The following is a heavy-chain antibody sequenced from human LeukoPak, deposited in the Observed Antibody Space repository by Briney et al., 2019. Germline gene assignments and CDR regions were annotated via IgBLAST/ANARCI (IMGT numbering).Heavy chain of an antibody. CDR2: I. D-gene: IGHD1-26*01. V-gene: IGHV5-51*01. Sequence: RESLKISCKVSGYSFTSYCIGWVRQMPGKGLEWMGIIYSPSFQGQVTISVDKSINTAYLQWSSLQASDTAMYYCGMSGDRVPLQDDVFDVWGQGTMVTVS. CDR3: GMSGDRVPLQDDVFDV. CDR1: GYSFTSYC. J-gene: IGHJ3*01.